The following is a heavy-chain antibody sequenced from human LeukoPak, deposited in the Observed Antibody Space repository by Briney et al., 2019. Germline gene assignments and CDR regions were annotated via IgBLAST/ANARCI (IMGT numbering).Heavy chain of an antibody. V-gene: IGHV1-2*04. Sequence: ASVKVSCKASGYTFTGYYMHWVRQAPGQGLEWMGWINPNSGGTNYAQKFQGWVTMTRDTSISTAYMELSRLRSDDTAVYYCARDIVVVPAAMYYMDVWGKGTTVTVSS. CDR3: ARDIVVVPAAMYYMDV. D-gene: IGHD2-2*01. CDR1: GYTFTGYY. CDR2: INPNSGGT. J-gene: IGHJ6*03.